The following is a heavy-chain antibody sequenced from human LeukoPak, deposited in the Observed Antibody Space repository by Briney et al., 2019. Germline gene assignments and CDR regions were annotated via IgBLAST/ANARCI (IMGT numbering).Heavy chain of an antibody. Sequence: SETLSLTCTISGGSISSYYWSWIRQPPGKGLEWIGYIYYTGSTNHNPSLKSRVTISVDTSKNQFSLKLSSVTPEDTAVYYCARGGLISLANTPLGAFDIWGQGTMVSVSS. J-gene: IGHJ3*02. CDR2: IYYTGST. V-gene: IGHV4-59*12. D-gene: IGHD3/OR15-3a*01. CDR1: GGSISSYY. CDR3: ARGGLISLANTPLGAFDI.